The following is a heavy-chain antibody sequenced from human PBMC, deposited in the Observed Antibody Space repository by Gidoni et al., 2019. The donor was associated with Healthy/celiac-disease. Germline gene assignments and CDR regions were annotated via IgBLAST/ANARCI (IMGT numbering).Heavy chain of an antibody. J-gene: IGHJ4*02. D-gene: IGHD4-4*01. CDR2: ISYDGSNK. Sequence: QVQLVESGGGVVQPGRSLRLSCAASGFPFSSYAMHWVRQAPGKGLEWVAVISYDGSNKYYADSVKGRFTISRDNSKNTLYLQMNSLRAEDTAVYYCARESTERYSTEIDYWGQGTLVTVSS. CDR1: GFPFSSYA. CDR3: ARESTERYSTEIDY. V-gene: IGHV3-30-3*01.